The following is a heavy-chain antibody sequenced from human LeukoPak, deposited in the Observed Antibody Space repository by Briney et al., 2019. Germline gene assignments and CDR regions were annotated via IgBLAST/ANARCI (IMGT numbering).Heavy chain of an antibody. CDR3: AGATKWLAHDF. CDR1: GFTVSDTY. CDR2: IFGAGRT. Sequence: PGGSLRLSCAASGFTVSDTYMSWVRQAAGKGWEWVSTIFGAGRTTYGDSVKGRFTVSRDTYKNTLFLQMKSLRADDTAVYYCAGATKWLAHDFWGQGTLVTVSS. J-gene: IGHJ4*02. V-gene: IGHV3-53*01. D-gene: IGHD6-19*01.